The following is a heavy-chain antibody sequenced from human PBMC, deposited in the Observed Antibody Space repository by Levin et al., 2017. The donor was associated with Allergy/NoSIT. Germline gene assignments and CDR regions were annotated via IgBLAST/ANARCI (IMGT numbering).Heavy chain of an antibody. CDR1: GFTFSRSG. V-gene: IGHV3-7*04. CDR2: IKEDGSGE. Sequence: AGGSLRLSCAASGFTFSRSGMSWVRQVPGEGLEWVANIKEDGSGENYVGSVKGRFTISRDNTKGSLFLEMNSLRAEDTAVYYCARDLGSSSWWGWFDPWGQGTRVTVSS. CDR3: ARDLGSSSWWGWFDP. D-gene: IGHD6-6*01. J-gene: IGHJ5*02.